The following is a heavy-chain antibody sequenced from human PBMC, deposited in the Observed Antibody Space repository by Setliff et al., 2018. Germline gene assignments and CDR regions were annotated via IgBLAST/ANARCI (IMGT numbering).Heavy chain of an antibody. J-gene: IGHJ3*02. CDR2: IIPIFGTA. V-gene: IGHV1-69*13. Sequence: SVKVSCKASGYTFTSYYMHWVRQAPGQGLEWMGGIIPIFGTAKYAQKFQGRVTITADQSTRTAYMELSSLRAEDTAVYYCAKGPGSWYLKDAFDIWGQGTMVTVSS. CDR1: GYTFTSYY. CDR3: AKGPGSWYLKDAFDI. D-gene: IGHD6-13*01.